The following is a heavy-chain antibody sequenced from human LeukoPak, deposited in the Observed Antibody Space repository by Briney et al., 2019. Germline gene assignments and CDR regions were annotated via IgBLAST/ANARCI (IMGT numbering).Heavy chain of an antibody. CDR2: FYHRGST. V-gene: IGHV4-39*03. Sequence: SETLSLTCTVSGGSINTNPNYWGWVRQPPGKGLEWIGCFYHRGSTYYNPSLRSRVTVSGGSSQSQFSLDLTSVTAADTAIYYCMSGCSYGYYSWGQGILVTVSS. CDR1: GGSINTNPNY. D-gene: IGHD5-18*01. CDR3: MSGCSYGYYS. J-gene: IGHJ4*02.